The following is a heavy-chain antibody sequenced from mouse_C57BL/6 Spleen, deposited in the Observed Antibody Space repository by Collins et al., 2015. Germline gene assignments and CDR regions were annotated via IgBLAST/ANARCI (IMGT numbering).Heavy chain of an antibody. D-gene: IGHD2-1*01. V-gene: IGHV3-2*02. CDR3: ARSPIYYGNPWFAY. CDR2: INYSGNT. CDR1: GYSITSDYA. Sequence: DVQLQESGPGLVKPSQSLSLTCTVTGYSITSDYAWNWIRQFPGNKLEWMGYINYSGNTSFNPSLKSRISITRGTSKNQFFLQLNSVTTEDTATYYCARSPIYYGNPWFAYWGQGTLVTVSA. J-gene: IGHJ3*01.